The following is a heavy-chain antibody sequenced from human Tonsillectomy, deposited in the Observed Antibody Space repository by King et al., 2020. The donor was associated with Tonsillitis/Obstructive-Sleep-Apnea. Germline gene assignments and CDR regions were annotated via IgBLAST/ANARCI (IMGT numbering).Heavy chain of an antibody. CDR2: INCNGGGT. J-gene: IGHJ4*02. V-gene: IGHV1-46*01. CDR3: ARSAPIDNGAYYKNFVDY. D-gene: IGHD3-22*01. CDR1: GYSFSNYY. Sequence: VQLVESGAEVKKSGASVKVFCKASGYSFSNYYIHWMRQAPGQGLEWMGVINCNGGGTSYAQKFQGRVTMTRDTSTSTVYMDLSSLRSDDTAIYYCARSAPIDNGAYYKNFVDYWGLGTLVTVSS.